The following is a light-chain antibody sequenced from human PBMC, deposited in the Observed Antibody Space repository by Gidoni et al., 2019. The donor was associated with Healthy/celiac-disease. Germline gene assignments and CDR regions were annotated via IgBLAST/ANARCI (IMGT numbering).Light chain of an antibody. V-gene: IGKV3-20*01. CDR1: QSVSSSY. J-gene: IGKJ2*01. Sequence: EIVLTQSPGTLSLSPGERATLSCRASQSVSSSYLAWYQQKPGQAPRLLIYGASSRATGIPDRFSGSGSGTDFTLTISRLEPEDFAVYYCQQYGSSPRTXGXGTKLEIK. CDR2: GAS. CDR3: QQYGSSPRT.